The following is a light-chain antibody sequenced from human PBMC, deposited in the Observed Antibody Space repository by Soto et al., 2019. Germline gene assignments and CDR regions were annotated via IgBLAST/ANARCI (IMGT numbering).Light chain of an antibody. V-gene: IGKV3-15*01. J-gene: IGKJ1*01. CDR3: QQYDGWPRT. CDR2: SAS. CDR1: QRVGIN. Sequence: EIVMTQSPATLSVSPGETATLSCMASQRVGINLAWYQQKPGQAPRLIIYSASTRASGIPDRFIGSWSGTECTLTISSLQSEDVALFYCQQYDGWPRTFGQGTKVDI.